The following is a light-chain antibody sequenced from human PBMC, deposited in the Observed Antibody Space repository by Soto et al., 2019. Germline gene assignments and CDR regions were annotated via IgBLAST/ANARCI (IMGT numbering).Light chain of an antibody. J-gene: IGKJ1*01. V-gene: IGKV3-20*01. Sequence: EIVLTQSPATLSLSPGERATLSCRASQSVADTYLSWFQQKPGQAPRLLIYAASSRDTGIPARFSGSGSGTDFTLTISRLEPEDFAVYYCQQYGISPRTFGQGTKVDIK. CDR2: AAS. CDR3: QQYGISPRT. CDR1: QSVADTY.